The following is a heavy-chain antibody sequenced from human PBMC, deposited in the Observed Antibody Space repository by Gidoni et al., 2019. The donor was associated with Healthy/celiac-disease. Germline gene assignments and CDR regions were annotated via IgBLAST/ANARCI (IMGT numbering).Heavy chain of an antibody. D-gene: IGHD6-13*01. CDR2: ISWDGGST. Sequence: EVQLVESGGVVVQPGGSLRLSCAASGFTFDDYTMHWVRQAPGKGLEWVSLISWDGGSTYYADSVKGRFTISRDNSKNSLYLQMNSLRTEDTALYYCAKDIVSSSSPHYFDYWGQGTLVTVSS. CDR1: GFTFDDYT. J-gene: IGHJ4*02. V-gene: IGHV3-43*01. CDR3: AKDIVSSSSPHYFDY.